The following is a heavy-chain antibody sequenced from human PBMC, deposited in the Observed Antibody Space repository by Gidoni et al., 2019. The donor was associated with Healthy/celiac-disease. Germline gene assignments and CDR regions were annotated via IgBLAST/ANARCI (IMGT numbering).Heavy chain of an antibody. CDR3: ARDRVAAAGTGGLDY. Sequence: QVQLVQSGAEVKKPGASVKVSCKASGYHFTSYYMHWVRQAPGQGLEWMGIINPSGGSTSYAQKFQGRVTMTRDTSTSTVYMELSSLRSEDTAVYYCARDRVAAAGTGGLDYWGQGTLVTVSS. CDR1: GYHFTSYY. V-gene: IGHV1-46*01. CDR2: INPSGGST. D-gene: IGHD6-13*01. J-gene: IGHJ4*02.